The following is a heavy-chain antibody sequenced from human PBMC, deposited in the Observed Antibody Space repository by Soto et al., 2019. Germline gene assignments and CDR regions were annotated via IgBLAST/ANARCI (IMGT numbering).Heavy chain of an antibody. V-gene: IGHV4-39*01. Sequence: SGTLSLTCTVSGASIKNDNYYWGWIRQSPGKGLEWIASIYYSGATYYNPSLRSRVSKSIDKSKNQISLNLRSVTAADTAIYYCTRLDAGCARGPWAHLDDWGQGIVVTLSS. D-gene: IGHD1-1*01. CDR1: GASIKNDNYY. CDR2: IYYSGAT. J-gene: IGHJ4*02. CDR3: TRLDAGCARGPWAHLDD.